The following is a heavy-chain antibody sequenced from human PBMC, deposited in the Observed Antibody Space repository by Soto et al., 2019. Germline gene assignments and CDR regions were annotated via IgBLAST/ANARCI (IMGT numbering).Heavy chain of an antibody. CDR3: AKDIEDTAWDAFDI. CDR2: ISWNSGSI. CDR1: GFTFDDYA. Sequence: RLSCAASGFTFDDYAMHWVRQAPGKGLEWVSGISWNSGSIGYADSVKGRFTISRDNAKNSLYLQMNSLSAEDTALYYCAKDIEDTAWDAFDIWGQGTMVTVSS. D-gene: IGHD5-18*01. V-gene: IGHV3-9*01. J-gene: IGHJ3*02.